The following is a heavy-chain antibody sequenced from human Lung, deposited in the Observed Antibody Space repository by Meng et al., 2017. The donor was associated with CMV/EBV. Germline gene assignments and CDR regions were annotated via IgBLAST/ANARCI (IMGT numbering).Heavy chain of an antibody. Sequence: GGSLRLXCAASGFTFSSYWMSWVRQAPGKGLECVANINQDGNEEYYVDSLKGRFTISRDNAKNSLYLQMSSLRAEDTAVYYCARDGTLSPYYYYYGMDVWXQGTTVTVSS. J-gene: IGHJ6*02. V-gene: IGHV3-7*01. CDR1: GFTFSSYW. CDR3: ARDGTLSPYYYYYGMDV. CDR2: INQDGNEE.